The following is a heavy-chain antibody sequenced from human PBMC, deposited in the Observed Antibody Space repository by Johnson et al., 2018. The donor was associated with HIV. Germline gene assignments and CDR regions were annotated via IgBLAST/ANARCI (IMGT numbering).Heavy chain of an antibody. V-gene: IGHV3-15*01. CDR3: TTDLRVTTSLRAFDI. Sequence: VQLVESGGGLVKPGGSLRLSCAASGFTFSNAWMTWVRQAPGKGLEWVGRIKSKNDGGTTDYAAPVNGRFTISRDDSNNTLYLQMNILKTEDTAVYYCTTDLRVTTSLRAFDIWGQGTMVTVSS. J-gene: IGHJ3*02. CDR2: IKSKNDGGTT. CDR1: GFTFSNAW. D-gene: IGHD4-17*01.